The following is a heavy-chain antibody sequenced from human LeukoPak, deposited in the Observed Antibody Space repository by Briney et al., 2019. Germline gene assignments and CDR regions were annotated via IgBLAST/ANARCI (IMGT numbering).Heavy chain of an antibody. J-gene: IGHJ5*02. CDR2: IILIFGTA. V-gene: IGHV1-69*13. D-gene: IGHD2-2*02. Sequence: GASVKVSCKASGYTFTSSGISWVRQAPGQGLEWMGGIILIFGTANYAQKFQGRVTITADESTSTAYMELSSLRSEDTAVYYCARVAGGRYCSSTSCYMRGWFDPWGQGTLVTVSS. CDR1: GYTFTSSG. CDR3: ARVAGGRYCSSTSCYMRGWFDP.